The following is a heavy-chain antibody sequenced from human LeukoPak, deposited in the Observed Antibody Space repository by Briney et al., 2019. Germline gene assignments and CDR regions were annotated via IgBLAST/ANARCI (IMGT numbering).Heavy chain of an antibody. J-gene: IGHJ4*02. CDR2: IYTAGST. CDR1: GFTVSSNY. CDR3: ARDRAAYYFDS. V-gene: IGHV3-66*01. D-gene: IGHD6-13*01. Sequence: GGSLRLSCVVSGFTVSSNYMSWVRQAPGKGLEWVSVIYTAGSTYYADSVKGRFIISRDNSKNTLYLQMNSLRAEDTAVYYCARDRAAYYFDSWGQGTLVTVSP.